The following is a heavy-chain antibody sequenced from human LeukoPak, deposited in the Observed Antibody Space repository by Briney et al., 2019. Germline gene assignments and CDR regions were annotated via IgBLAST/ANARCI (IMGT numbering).Heavy chain of an antibody. CDR3: ANGNGQRFLEWLHETYFDY. J-gene: IGHJ4*02. CDR2: INPIGGST. Sequence: ASVKVSCKASGYTFTNYYIHWVRQTPGRRLEWMGIINPIGGSTSYAQKFQGRVTMTRDTSTSAVYMELRSLRSEDTAVYYCANGNGQRFLEWLHETYFDYWGQGTLVSVSS. V-gene: IGHV1-46*01. D-gene: IGHD3-3*01. CDR1: GYTFTNYY.